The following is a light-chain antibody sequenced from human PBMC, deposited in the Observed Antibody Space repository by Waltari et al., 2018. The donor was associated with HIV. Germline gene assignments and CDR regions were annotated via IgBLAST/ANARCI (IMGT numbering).Light chain of an antibody. V-gene: IGLV2-8*01. CDR2: EVT. CDR3: SSYAPTNNFYVL. CDR1: SSDIGGYNY. Sequence: QSALTQPPSASGSPGQSVTIPCTGTSSDIGGYNYVSWSQQHPGKAPKLIMTEVTKRPSGVPDRFSGSKSGNTASLTVSGLQAEDEAHYYCSSYAPTNNFYVLFGGGTALTVL. J-gene: IGLJ2*01.